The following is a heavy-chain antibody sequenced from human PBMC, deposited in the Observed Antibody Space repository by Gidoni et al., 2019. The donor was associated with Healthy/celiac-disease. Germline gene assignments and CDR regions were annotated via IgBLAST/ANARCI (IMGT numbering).Heavy chain of an antibody. CDR3: AKVRVLASSGWRPSKYYFDY. D-gene: IGHD6-19*01. J-gene: IGHJ4*02. Sequence: QVQLVESGGGVVQPGRSLRLSCAASGFTFSSYGMHWVRQAPGKGLGCVAVISYDGSNKYYADSVKGRFTISRDNSKNTLYLQMNSLRAEDTAVYYCAKVRVLASSGWRPSKYYFDYWGQGTLVTVSS. V-gene: IGHV3-30*18. CDR2: ISYDGSNK. CDR1: GFTFSSYG.